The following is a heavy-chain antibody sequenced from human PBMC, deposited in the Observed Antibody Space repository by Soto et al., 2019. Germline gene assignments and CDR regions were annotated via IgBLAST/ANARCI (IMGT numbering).Heavy chain of an antibody. CDR3: ERVGSIAAAGTPDY. CDR2: ISGSGSTK. D-gene: IGHD6-13*01. J-gene: IGHJ4*02. Sequence: GGSLRLSCAASGFTFSDYYISWFRQAPGKGLEWVSYISGSGSTKHDADSVKGRFTISRDNTKNSLYLEMNSLRAEDAAVYYCERVGSIAAAGTPDYWGQGTLVTVSS. CDR1: GFTFSDYY. V-gene: IGHV3-11*01.